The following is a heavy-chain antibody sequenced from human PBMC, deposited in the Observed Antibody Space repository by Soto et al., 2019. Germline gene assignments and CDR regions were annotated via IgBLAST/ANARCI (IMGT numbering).Heavy chain of an antibody. D-gene: IGHD5-12*01. CDR3: ARSGYDYYFDY. V-gene: IGHV4-59*01. Sequence: PSETLSLTCTVSGGSISIYYWSWIRQPPGKGLEWIGYIYYSGSTNYNPSLKSRVTLSVDTSKNQFSLKLGSVTAADTAVYYCARSGYDYYFDYWGQGTLVTVSS. J-gene: IGHJ4*02. CDR1: GGSISIYY. CDR2: IYYSGST.